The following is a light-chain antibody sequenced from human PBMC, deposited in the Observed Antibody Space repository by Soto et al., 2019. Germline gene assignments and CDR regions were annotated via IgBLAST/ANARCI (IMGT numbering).Light chain of an antibody. J-gene: IGKJ4*01. V-gene: IGKV3-20*01. CDR1: QIISNSY. Sequence: EIGLTQSPGTLSLSPGERATLSCRASQIISNSYLAWYQQKPRQAPRLLMCAASSRATAIPDRLSGSGSVTGFNLSIRSFEPEDFAVYYYQHYCSSLLIFGGGTKVEIK. CDR3: QHYCSSLLI. CDR2: AAS.